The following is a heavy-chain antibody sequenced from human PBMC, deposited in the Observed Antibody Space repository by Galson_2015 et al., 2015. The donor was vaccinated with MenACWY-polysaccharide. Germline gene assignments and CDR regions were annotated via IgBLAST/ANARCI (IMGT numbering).Heavy chain of an antibody. CDR2: ISTTGSNI. CDR3: ARDVETKGGRTDY. CDR1: GFTFTSYS. V-gene: IGHV3-48*02. D-gene: IGHD1-1*01. J-gene: IGHJ4*02. Sequence: SLRLSCAASGFTFTSYSMNWVRQAPGKGLEWVAYISTTGSNIYYADSVKGRFTISRDNARKSLYLQMSSQGDEDTAVYYCARDVETKGGRTDYWGQGTLVTVSS.